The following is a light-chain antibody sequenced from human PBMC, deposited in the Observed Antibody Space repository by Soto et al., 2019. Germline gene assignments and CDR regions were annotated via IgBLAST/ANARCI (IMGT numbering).Light chain of an antibody. CDR2: DAS. V-gene: IGKV1-5*01. CDR3: QQYNSYST. Sequence: DIKMTQSHSTLSASVGARVTLTCRASQSVSSWLAWYQQKPGKAPNRLIYDASSLESGVPSRFSGSGSDTEFTLTIHSLHPDDFATYYCQQYNSYSTFGQGTKVDIK. J-gene: IGKJ1*01. CDR1: QSVSSW.